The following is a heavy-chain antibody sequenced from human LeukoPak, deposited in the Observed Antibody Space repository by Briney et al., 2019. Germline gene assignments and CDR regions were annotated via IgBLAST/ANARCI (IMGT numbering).Heavy chain of an antibody. J-gene: IGHJ6*03. Sequence: PSETLSLTCTVSGGSISSYYWSWIRQPPGKGLEWLGYIYYSGSTNYNPSLKSRVTISVDTSKNQFSLKLTSVTAAVTAVYYCARVGWGAVAGRDNHYSYYYMDVWGAGTTVTISS. D-gene: IGHD6-19*01. CDR3: ARVGWGAVAGRDNHYSYYYMDV. CDR1: GGSISSYY. CDR2: IYYSGST. V-gene: IGHV4-59*01.